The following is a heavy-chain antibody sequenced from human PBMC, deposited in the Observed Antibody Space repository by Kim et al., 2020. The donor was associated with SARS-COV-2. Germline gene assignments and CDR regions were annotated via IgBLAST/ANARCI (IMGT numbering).Heavy chain of an antibody. J-gene: IGHJ4*02. D-gene: IGHD5-18*01. CDR2: INAGNGNT. CDR1: GYTFTSYA. Sequence: ASVKVSCKASGYTFTSYAMHWVRQAPGQRLEWMGWINAGNGNTKYSRKFQGRVTITRDTSASTAYMELSSLRSEDTAVYYCARVLDTAMGLTSFDYWGQGTLVTVSS. V-gene: IGHV1-3*01. CDR3: ARVLDTAMGLTSFDY.